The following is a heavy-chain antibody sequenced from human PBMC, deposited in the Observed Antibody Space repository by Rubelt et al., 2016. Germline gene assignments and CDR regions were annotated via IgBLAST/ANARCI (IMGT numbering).Heavy chain of an antibody. CDR3: ASDIVAATYVFDY. V-gene: IGHV3-23*01. CDR2: ISESGGGT. Sequence: GLEWVSTISESGGGTYYADSVKGRFTISRDNSKNTLYLRMNSLRAEDTAMYYCASDIVAATYVFDYWGQGTLVTVSS. J-gene: IGHJ4*02. D-gene: IGHD1-26*01.